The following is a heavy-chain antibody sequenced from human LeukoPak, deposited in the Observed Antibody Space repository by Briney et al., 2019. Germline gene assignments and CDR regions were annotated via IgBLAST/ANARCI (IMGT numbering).Heavy chain of an antibody. CDR3: ARETEVYYYDSGSYYSRYFDL. Sequence: NPSETLFLTCIVSGGSISNYYWSWIRQPPGKGLEWIGCIYYSGSTNYNPSLKSRVTISLDTSKNQFSLKLSSVTAADTAVYYCARETEVYYYDSGSYYSRYFDLWGRGTLVTVSS. J-gene: IGHJ2*01. CDR1: GGSISNYY. CDR2: IYYSGST. D-gene: IGHD3-22*01. V-gene: IGHV4-59*01.